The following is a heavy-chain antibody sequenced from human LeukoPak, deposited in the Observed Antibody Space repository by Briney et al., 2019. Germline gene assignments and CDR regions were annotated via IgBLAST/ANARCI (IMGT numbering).Heavy chain of an antibody. CDR2: INPTSGGT. CDR1: GYTFTDYY. D-gene: IGHD1/OR15-1a*01. J-gene: IGHJ3*01. Sequence: ASVKVSRKASGYTFTDYYMHWVRQAPGQGLEWVGWINPTSGGTNYAQKFQDRVTMTRDTSNNTSYMELSRLTSDDTAVYYCAREFRTTTWSYDAFDLWGQGTMVTVSS. CDR3: AREFRTTTWSYDAFDL. V-gene: IGHV1-2*02.